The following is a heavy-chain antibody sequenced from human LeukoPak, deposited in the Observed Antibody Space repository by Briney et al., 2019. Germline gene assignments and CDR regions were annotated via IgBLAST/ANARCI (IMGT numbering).Heavy chain of an antibody. D-gene: IGHD3-10*01. CDR2: IIPILGIA. V-gene: IGHV1-69*04. CDR1: GGTFSSYA. Sequence: SVKVSCKASGGTFSSYAISWVRQAPGQGLEWMGRIIPILGIANYAQKFQGRVTITADKSTSTAYMELSSLRSEDTAVYYCARDSAMVRGRPYYFDYWGQGTLVTVSS. J-gene: IGHJ4*02. CDR3: ARDSAMVRGRPYYFDY.